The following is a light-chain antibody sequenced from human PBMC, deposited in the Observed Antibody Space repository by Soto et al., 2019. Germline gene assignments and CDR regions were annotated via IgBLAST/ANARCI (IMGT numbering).Light chain of an antibody. CDR2: NDD. V-gene: IGLV1-44*01. CDR3: STWDDSLNGWV. CDR1: ISNIGKDT. Sequence: QSVLTQPPSVSGTPGLRVTISCSGGISNIGKDTVNWYQQLPGTAPKLLMVNDDKRPSGVPDRFSGSRSGTSASLAISGLQSDDEAVYFCSTWDDSLNGWVFGGGTKLTVL. J-gene: IGLJ3*02.